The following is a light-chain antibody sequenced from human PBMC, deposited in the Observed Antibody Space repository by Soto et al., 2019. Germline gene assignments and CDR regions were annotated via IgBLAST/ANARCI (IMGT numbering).Light chain of an antibody. CDR2: DVS. Sequence: QSALSQPRSVSGSPGQSVTISCTGTSSDVGGYNYVSWYQQHPGKVPQLMIYDVSKRPSGVPDRFSGSKSGNTASLTISGLQAEDEADYYCCSYAGSYTFGVFGTGTKLTV. CDR1: SSDVGGYNY. V-gene: IGLV2-11*01. J-gene: IGLJ1*01. CDR3: CSYAGSYTFGV.